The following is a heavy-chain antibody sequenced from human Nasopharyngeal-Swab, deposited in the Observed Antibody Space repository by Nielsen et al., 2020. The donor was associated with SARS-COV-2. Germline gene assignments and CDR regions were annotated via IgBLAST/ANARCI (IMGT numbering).Heavy chain of an antibody. D-gene: IGHD3-10*01. V-gene: IGHV3-30*18. CDR3: AKDTRSGLVRGVITDY. Sequence: VRQAPGKGLECVAVISYDGSNKYYADSVKGRFTISRDNSKNTLYLQMNSLRAEDTAVYYCAKDTRSGLVRGVITDYWGQGTLVTVSS. J-gene: IGHJ4*02. CDR2: ISYDGSNK.